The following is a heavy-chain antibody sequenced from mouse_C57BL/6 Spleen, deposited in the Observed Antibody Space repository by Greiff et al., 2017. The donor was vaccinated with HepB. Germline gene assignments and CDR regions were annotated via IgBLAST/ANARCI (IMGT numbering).Heavy chain of an antibody. CDR3: AREGYYAMDY. V-gene: IGHV1-61*01. CDR1: GYTFTSYW. J-gene: IGHJ4*01. Sequence: QVQLQQPGAELVRPGSSVKLSCKASGYTFTSYWMDWVKQRPGQGLEWIGNIYPSDSETHYNQKFKDKATLTVDKSSSTAYMQLSSLTSEDSAVYCCAREGYYAMDYWGQGTSVTVSS. CDR2: IYPSDSET.